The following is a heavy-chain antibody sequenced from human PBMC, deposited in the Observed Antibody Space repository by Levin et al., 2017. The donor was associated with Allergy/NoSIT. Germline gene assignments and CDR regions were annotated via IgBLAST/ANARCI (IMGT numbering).Heavy chain of an antibody. Sequence: SQTLSLTCTVSGGSLSFSNYYWGWIRQPPGKGLEWIGYIYNSGSTNYNPSLKSRVTLSVDTSKNQFSLKVSSVTAADTAVYYCARVFSSSSGRPIDYWGQGTLVTVSS. J-gene: IGHJ4*02. D-gene: IGHD6-6*01. CDR3: ARVFSSSSGRPIDY. CDR1: GGSLSFSNYY. CDR2: IYNSGST. V-gene: IGHV4-61*01.